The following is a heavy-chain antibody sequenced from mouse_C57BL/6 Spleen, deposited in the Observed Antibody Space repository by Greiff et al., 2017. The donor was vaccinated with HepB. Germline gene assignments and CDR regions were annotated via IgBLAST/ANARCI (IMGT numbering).Heavy chain of an antibody. CDR2: INPGSGGT. Sequence: QVHVKQSGAELVRPGTSVKVSCKASGYAFTNYLIEWVKQRPGQGLEWIGVINPGSGGTNYNEKFKGKATLTADKSSSTAYMQLSSLTSEDSAVYFCARNGYEDYAMDYWGQGTSVTVSS. V-gene: IGHV1-54*01. D-gene: IGHD2-2*01. J-gene: IGHJ4*01. CDR1: GYAFTNYL. CDR3: ARNGYEDYAMDY.